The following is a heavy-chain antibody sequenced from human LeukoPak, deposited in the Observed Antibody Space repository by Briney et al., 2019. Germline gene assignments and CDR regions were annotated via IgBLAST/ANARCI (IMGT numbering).Heavy chain of an antibody. CDR1: GGSISSGNYY. V-gene: IGHV4-31*03. J-gene: IGHJ5*02. CDR2: IHHSGST. D-gene: IGHD3-10*01. CDR3: ASYGSGSYRFDP. Sequence: KTSETLSLTCIVSGGSISSGNYYWSWIRQHPGKGLEWIGYIHHSGSTYYNPSLKSRVIISVDTSKNQFSLKLNSVTAADTAVYYCASYGSGSYRFDPWGQGTLVTVSS.